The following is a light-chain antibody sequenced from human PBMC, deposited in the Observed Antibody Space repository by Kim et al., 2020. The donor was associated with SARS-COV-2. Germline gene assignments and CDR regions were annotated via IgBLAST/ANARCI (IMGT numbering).Light chain of an antibody. CDR2: GAS. CDR1: QSVSSD. Sequence: VAPGERVTLPCRASQSVSSDLAWYLHKPGQAPRLLVYGASTRATGIPVRFSGSGSGTEFTLTISSLQSEDFGVYYCHQFKKWPLTFGGGTKVDIK. CDR3: HQFKKWPLT. V-gene: IGKV3-15*01. J-gene: IGKJ4*01.